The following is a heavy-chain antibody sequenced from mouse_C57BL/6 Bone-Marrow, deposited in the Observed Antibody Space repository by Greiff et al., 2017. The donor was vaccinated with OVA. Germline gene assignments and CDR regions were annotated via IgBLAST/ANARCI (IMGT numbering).Heavy chain of an antibody. J-gene: IGHJ2*01. Sequence: EVKLQESGGGLVKPGGSLKLSCAASGFTFSSYAMSWVRQTPEKRLEWVATISDGGSYTYYPDNVKGRFTISRDNAKNNLYLQMSHLKSEDTAMYYCARDGGSSGYYYFDYWGQGTTLTVSS. V-gene: IGHV5-4*01. CDR3: ARDGGSSGYYYFDY. CDR2: ISDGGSYT. CDR1: GFTFSSYA. D-gene: IGHD3-2*02.